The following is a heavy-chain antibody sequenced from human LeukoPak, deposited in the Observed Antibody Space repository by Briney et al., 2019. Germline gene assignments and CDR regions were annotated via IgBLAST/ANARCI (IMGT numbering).Heavy chain of an antibody. D-gene: IGHD2-2*02. CDR3: TRGHCSSTSCYTDFDY. CDR2: IRSKAYGGTT. V-gene: IGHV3-49*04. J-gene: IGHJ4*02. Sequence: GGSLRLSYTASGFTFGDYAMSWVRQAPGKGLEWVGFIRSKAYGGTTEYAASVKGRFTISRDDSKSIAYLQMNSLKTEDTAVYYCTRGHCSSTSCYTDFDYWGQGTLVTVSS. CDR1: GFTFGDYA.